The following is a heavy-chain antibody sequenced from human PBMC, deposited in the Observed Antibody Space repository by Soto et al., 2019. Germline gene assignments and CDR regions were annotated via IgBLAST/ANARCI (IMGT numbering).Heavy chain of an antibody. CDR3: AKDKCVTEYFIVGGDY. V-gene: IGHV3-23*01. CDR1: GFTFSSYG. J-gene: IGHJ4*02. D-gene: IGHD2-15*01. Sequence: GGSLRLSCAASGFTFSSYGMHWVRQAPGKGLEWVAVIRCNGSNTYYADSVKGRFTISRDNSKNTLYLQMNSLRAEDTAVYYCAKDKCVTEYFIVGGDYWGQGTLVTVSS. CDR2: IRCNGSNT.